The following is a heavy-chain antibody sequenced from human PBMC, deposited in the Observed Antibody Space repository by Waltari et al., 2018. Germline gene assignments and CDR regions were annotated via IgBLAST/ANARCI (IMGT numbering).Heavy chain of an antibody. Sequence: QVQVVQSGAEVKKPGSSVRVSCKAPGGTSRSYGTRGVRLATGQGLEWIGGIIPTFGTTNYPQEFQGRVTITADKSTSTAYMGLSSLRSADTAVYYCTGGYYESSGFSFSYTYNMDVWGQGTTVTVSS. V-gene: IGHV1-69*06. D-gene: IGHD3-22*01. CDR3: TGGYYESSGFSFSYTYNMDV. CDR1: GGTSRSYG. CDR2: IIPTFGTT. J-gene: IGHJ6*02.